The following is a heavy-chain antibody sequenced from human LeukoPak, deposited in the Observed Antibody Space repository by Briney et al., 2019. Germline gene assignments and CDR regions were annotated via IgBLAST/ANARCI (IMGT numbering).Heavy chain of an antibody. J-gene: IGHJ4*02. CDR3: ARENSGSYREFDY. D-gene: IGHD1-26*01. V-gene: IGHV4-4*07. Sequence: SETLSLTCTVSGGSISSYYWSWIRQPAGKGLEWIGRIYTSGSTNYNASPKSRVSMSVDTSKNQFSLKLSSVTAADTAVFYCARENSGSYREFDYGGQGTLVTVS. CDR2: IYTSGST. CDR1: GGSISSYY.